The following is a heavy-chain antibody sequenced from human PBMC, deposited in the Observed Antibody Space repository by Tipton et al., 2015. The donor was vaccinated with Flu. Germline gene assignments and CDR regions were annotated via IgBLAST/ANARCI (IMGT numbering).Heavy chain of an antibody. CDR3: AREDSDGASSYYYYYHGMDV. Sequence: QVQLVQSGAEVKKPGASVKVSCKASGYTFTGYYMHWVRQAPGQGLEWMGRINPNSGGTNYAQKFQGRVTMTRDTSISTAYMELSRLRSDDTAVYHCAREDSDGASSYYYYYHGMDVWGQGTTVTVSS. D-gene: IGHD4/OR15-4a*01. CDR2: INPNSGGT. CDR1: GYTFTGYY. J-gene: IGHJ6*02. V-gene: IGHV1-2*06.